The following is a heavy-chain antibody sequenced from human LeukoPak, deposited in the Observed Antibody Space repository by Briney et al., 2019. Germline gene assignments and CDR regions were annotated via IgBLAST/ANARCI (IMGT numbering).Heavy chain of an antibody. CDR1: GYSFTSYW. CDR2: IYPGDSDT. J-gene: IGHJ6*02. Sequence: GESLKISCQGSGYSFTSYWIGWVRQMPGKGLEWMGIIYPGDSDTRYSPSFQGQVTISADKSISTAYLQWSSLKASDTAMYYCATHTSPNWYCYYGMDVWGQGTTVTVSS. D-gene: IGHD2-2*01. CDR3: ATHTSPNWYCYYGMDV. V-gene: IGHV5-51*01.